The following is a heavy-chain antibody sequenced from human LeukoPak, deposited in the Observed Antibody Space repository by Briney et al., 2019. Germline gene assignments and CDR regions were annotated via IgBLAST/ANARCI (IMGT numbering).Heavy chain of an antibody. J-gene: IGHJ5*02. CDR2: IYYSGST. Sequence: SETLSLTSTVSGGSISSYYSSWIRQPPRKGLEWIGYIYYSGSTNYNPSLKSRVTISVDTSKNQFSLKLSSVTAADTAVYYCARVSPPDYDFWSGYYTGSWFDPWGQGTLVTVSS. D-gene: IGHD3-3*01. V-gene: IGHV4-59*01. CDR1: GGSISSYY. CDR3: ARVSPPDYDFWSGYYTGSWFDP.